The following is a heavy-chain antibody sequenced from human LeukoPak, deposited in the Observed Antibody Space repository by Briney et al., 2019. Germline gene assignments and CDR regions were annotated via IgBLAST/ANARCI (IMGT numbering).Heavy chain of an antibody. J-gene: IGHJ5*02. Sequence: SETLSLTCTVSGASISSNSYYWGWIRQPPGKGLEWIGSIYYSGSTYYNPSLKSRVTISVDTSKNQFSLKLSSVTAADTAVYYCASVDILTDFPHFRSWGQGTLVTVSS. D-gene: IGHD3-9*01. V-gene: IGHV4-39*01. CDR1: GASISSNSYY. CDR3: ASVDILTDFPHFRS. CDR2: IYYSGST.